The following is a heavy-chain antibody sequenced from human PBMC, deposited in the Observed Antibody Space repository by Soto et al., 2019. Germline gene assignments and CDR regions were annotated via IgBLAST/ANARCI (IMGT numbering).Heavy chain of an antibody. V-gene: IGHV1-18*04. CDR2: ISNYNGNT. D-gene: IGHD6-13*01. CDR1: VYTFISFG. J-gene: IGHJ4*02. CDR3: ERTTRSSWYSEVDY. Sequence: GASVKVSCKTSVYTFISFGTSWVRQAPGQGLEWMGWISNYNGNTNYAQKLQGRVSMTTDTSTSTAYMELRSLRSDDTAVYYCERTTRSSWYSEVDYWGQGTLVTVSS.